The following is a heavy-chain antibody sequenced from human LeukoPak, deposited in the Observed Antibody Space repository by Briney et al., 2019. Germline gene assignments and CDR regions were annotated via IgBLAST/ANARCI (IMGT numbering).Heavy chain of an antibody. CDR3: ARDPIGYCSSTSCSPR. Sequence: GGSLRLSCAASGFTFSSYCMSWVRQAPGKGLEWVANIKQDGSEKYYVDSVKGRYTISRDNAKNSLYLQMNSLRAEDTAVYYCARDPIGYCSSTSCSPRWGQGTLVTVSS. CDR2: IKQDGSEK. CDR1: GFTFSSYC. V-gene: IGHV3-7*01. J-gene: IGHJ4*02. D-gene: IGHD2-2*01.